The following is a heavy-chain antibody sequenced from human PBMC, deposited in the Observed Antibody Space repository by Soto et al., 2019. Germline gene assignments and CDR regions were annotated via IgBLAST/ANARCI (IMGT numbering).Heavy chain of an antibody. CDR2: IYQDGSS. V-gene: IGHV4-4*02. Sequence: QVQPQESGPGLVKPSGTLSLTCAFSGDSISNSNWWSWVRQPPGKGLEWIGEIYQDGSSNSNPSLKSRVTISLDHAKSQFSLKLSSVTAADTAVYYCAYLGSQTNWFGPWGQGTLVTVSS. CDR1: GDSISNSNW. CDR3: AYLGSQTNWFGP. J-gene: IGHJ5*02. D-gene: IGHD3-10*01.